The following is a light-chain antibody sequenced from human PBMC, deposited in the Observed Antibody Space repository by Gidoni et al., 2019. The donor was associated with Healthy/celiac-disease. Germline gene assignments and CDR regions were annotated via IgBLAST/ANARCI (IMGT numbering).Light chain of an antibody. Sequence: DIVMTQSPLSLPVTPGAPASISCRSSQSLLHSNGYNYLDCYLQKPGQSPQLLIYLGSNRASGVPDRFSCSGSGTDFTLKISRVEAEDVGVYYCMQALQTPRTFGQGTKVEIK. V-gene: IGKV2-28*01. CDR3: MQALQTPRT. CDR2: LGS. J-gene: IGKJ1*01. CDR1: QSLLHSNGYNY.